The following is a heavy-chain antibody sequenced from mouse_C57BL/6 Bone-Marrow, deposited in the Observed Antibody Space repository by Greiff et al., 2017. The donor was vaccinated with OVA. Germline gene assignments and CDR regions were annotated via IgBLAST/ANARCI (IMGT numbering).Heavy chain of an antibody. D-gene: IGHD4-1*01. CDR1: GYTFTTYP. CDR2: FHPYNDDT. Sequence: VQRVESGAELVKPGASVKMSCKASGYTFTTYPIEWMKQNHGKSLEWIGNFHPYNDDTKYNEKFKGKATLTVEKSSSTVYLELSRLTSDDSAVYYCARGGPLTGPFAYWGQGTLVTVSA. CDR3: ARGGPLTGPFAY. J-gene: IGHJ3*01. V-gene: IGHV1-47*01.